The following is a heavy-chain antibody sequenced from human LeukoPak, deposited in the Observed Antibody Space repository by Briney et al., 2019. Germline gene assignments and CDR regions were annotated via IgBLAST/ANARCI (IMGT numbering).Heavy chain of an antibody. V-gene: IGHV4-34*01. CDR3: ARGWSSSRGNPIHYFDY. Sequence: SETLSLTCAVYGGSFSGYYWSWIRQPPGKGLEWIGEINHSGSTNYNPSLKSRVTISVDTSKNQFSLKLSSVTAADTAVYYCARGWSSSRGNPIHYFDYWGQGTLVTVSS. CDR1: GGSFSGYY. D-gene: IGHD6-13*01. CDR2: INHSGST. J-gene: IGHJ4*02.